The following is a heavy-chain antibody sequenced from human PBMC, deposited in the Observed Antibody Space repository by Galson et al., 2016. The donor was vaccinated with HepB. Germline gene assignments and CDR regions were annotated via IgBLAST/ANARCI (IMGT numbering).Heavy chain of an antibody. V-gene: IGHV3-7*01. CDR3: ARPQPTVVSPADTLDV. J-gene: IGHJ3*01. Sequence: SLRLSCAVSGFNFSNSWMSWVRQAPGKGLEWVANIEQDGSAKYYGDFVTGRFIISRDNAKNSLFLQMDSLRAKDTAPYYCARPQPTVVSPADTLDVWGQGTLVTVSS. D-gene: IGHD4-23*01. CDR1: GFNFSNSW. CDR2: IEQDGSAK.